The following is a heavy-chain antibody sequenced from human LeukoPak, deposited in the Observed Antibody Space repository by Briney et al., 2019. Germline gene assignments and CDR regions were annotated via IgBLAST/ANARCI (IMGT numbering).Heavy chain of an antibody. V-gene: IGHV3-33*08. CDR2: IWYDGSNK. CDR1: GFTFSNAW. CDR3: ARDHWFDP. J-gene: IGHJ5*02. Sequence: PGGSLRLSCAVSGFTFSNAWMSWVRQAPGKGLEWVAVIWYDGSNKYYADSVKGRFTISRDNSKNTLYLQMNSLRAEDTAVYYCARDHWFDPWGQGTLVTVSS.